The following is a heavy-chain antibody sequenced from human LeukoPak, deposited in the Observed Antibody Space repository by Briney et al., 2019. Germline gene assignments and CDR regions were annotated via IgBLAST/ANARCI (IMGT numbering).Heavy chain of an antibody. CDR3: AREDASGSYYRSLDY. Sequence: PGGSLRLSCAASGFTVGSNTMSWVRQAPGKGLEWVSIIYSGGSTTYADSVKGRFTISRDNAKNSLFLHMNSLRAEDTAVYYCAREDASGSYYRSLDYWGQGTLVTVSS. CDR2: IYSGGST. CDR1: GFTVGSNT. V-gene: IGHV3-66*01. D-gene: IGHD3-10*01. J-gene: IGHJ4*02.